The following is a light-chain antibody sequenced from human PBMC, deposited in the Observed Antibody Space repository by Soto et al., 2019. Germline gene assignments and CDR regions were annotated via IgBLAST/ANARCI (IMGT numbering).Light chain of an antibody. V-gene: IGKV3-20*01. CDR1: QSITNSY. CDR2: GAS. Sequence: EIVLTQSPGTLSLSPGERATLSCRASQSITNSYLAWYQQKPGQAPRLLVYGASSRATGIPDRFSGSGSGTDFTLNISRLETEDFAVYSCQQYGSSRFTFGPGTKVDIK. CDR3: QQYGSSRFT. J-gene: IGKJ3*01.